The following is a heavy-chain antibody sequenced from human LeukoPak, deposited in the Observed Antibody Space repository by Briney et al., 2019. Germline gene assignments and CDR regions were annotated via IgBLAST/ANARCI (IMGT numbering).Heavy chain of an antibody. CDR3: ARDLRQAGWVFDY. D-gene: IGHD6-19*01. CDR2: ISGSDGSS. Sequence: GGSLRLSCAASGFTFNSFAMNWVRQAPGKGLEWVSSISGSDGSSHYADFVKGRFTISRDNSKNTLYLQMNSLRAEDTAVYYCARDLRQAGWVFDYWGQGTLVTVSS. V-gene: IGHV3-23*01. J-gene: IGHJ4*02. CDR1: GFTFNSFA.